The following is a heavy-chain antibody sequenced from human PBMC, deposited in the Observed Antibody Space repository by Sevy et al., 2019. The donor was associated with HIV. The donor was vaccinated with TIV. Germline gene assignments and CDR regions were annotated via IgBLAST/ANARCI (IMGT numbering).Heavy chain of an antibody. V-gene: IGHV3-30-3*01. D-gene: IGHD6-19*01. CDR1: EFMFSTYA. J-gene: IGHJ4*02. CDR3: ARDAGYSTDWYPSDY. CDR2: ISYDGSSH. Sequence: GGCLRLSWAASEFMFSTYAMHWVRQAPGKGLEWVAVISYDGSSHYYADSVKGRFTISRDNSKNTLFLQMNSLRLEVTASYYCARDAGYSTDWYPSDYWGQGTLVTVSS.